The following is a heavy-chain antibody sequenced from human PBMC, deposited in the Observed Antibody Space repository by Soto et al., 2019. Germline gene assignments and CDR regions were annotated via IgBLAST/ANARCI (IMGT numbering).Heavy chain of an antibody. D-gene: IGHD6-6*01. CDR3: ARRLAFYWYFDL. Sequence: KTSETLSLTCTVSGGSISGSSYYWGWIRQPPGKGLEWIGSIYYSGSTYYNPSLKSRVTISVDTSKNQFSLKLSSVTAADTAVYYCARRLAFYWYFDLWGRGTLVTVSS. V-gene: IGHV4-39*01. CDR2: IYYSGST. J-gene: IGHJ2*01. CDR1: GGSISGSSYY.